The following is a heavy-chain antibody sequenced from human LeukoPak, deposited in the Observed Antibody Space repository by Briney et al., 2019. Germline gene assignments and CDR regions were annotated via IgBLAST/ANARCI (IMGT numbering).Heavy chain of an antibody. CDR2: IYYSGST. CDR1: GGSISSYY. Sequence: SETLSLTCTGSGGSISSYYWSWIRQPPGKGLEWIGYIYYSGSTNYNPSLKSRVTISVDTSKNQFSLKLSSVTAADTAVYYCARHQTYYYGMDVWGQGTTVTVSS. CDR3: ARHQTYYYGMDV. J-gene: IGHJ6*02. V-gene: IGHV4-59*08.